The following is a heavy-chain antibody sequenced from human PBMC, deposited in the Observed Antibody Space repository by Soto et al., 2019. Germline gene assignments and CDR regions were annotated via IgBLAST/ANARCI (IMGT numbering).Heavy chain of an antibody. J-gene: IGHJ4*02. Sequence: SSETLSLTCTVSGASISGSSYYWGWIRQAPGKGLEWIGNVYDSGTTYYNPSLKSRVTISVDTSNNQFSLKLSSVTAADTAVYYCARQPYRSVAAMVWGQGTRVTVSS. CDR2: VYDSGTT. D-gene: IGHD6-6*01. CDR1: GASISGSSYY. CDR3: ARQPYRSVAAMV. V-gene: IGHV4-39*01.